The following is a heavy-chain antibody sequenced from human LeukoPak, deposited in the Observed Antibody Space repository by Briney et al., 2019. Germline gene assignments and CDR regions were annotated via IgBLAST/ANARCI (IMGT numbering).Heavy chain of an antibody. CDR1: GFTFSSYA. CDR2: ISGSGGST. Sequence: GGSLRLSCAASGFTFSSYAMSWVRQAPGKGLEWASAISGSGGSTYYADSVKGRFTISRDNSKNTLYLQMNSLRAEDTAVYYCAKDRSSSWFGLFDYWGQGTLVTVSS. V-gene: IGHV3-23*01. J-gene: IGHJ4*02. D-gene: IGHD6-13*01. CDR3: AKDRSSSWFGLFDY.